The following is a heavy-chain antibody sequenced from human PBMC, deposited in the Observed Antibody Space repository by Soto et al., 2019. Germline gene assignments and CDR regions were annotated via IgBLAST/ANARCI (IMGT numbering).Heavy chain of an antibody. CDR2: TYYRSKWYN. D-gene: IGHD4-4*01. CDR1: GDSVSGTSAA. V-gene: IGHV6-1*01. CDR3: ARDPPDFHSAFDY. J-gene: IGHJ4*02. Sequence: SPTLSITCAISGDSVSGTSAAWNLIRQSPSRGLEWLGRTYYRSKWYNDYAESVKSRITINPDTSKNQFSLHLNSVTPEDTAVYYCARDPPDFHSAFDYWGQGTLVTVSS.